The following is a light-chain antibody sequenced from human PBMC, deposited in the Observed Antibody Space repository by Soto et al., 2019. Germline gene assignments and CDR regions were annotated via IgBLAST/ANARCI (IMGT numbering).Light chain of an antibody. CDR1: SSNIGNNY. V-gene: IGLV1-51*02. Sequence: QSVLTQPPSVSAAPGQKVTISCSGSSSNIGNNYVSWYQQLPGTTPKLLIYENNKRPSGIPDLFSGSKSGTSATLGITGLQTGDEADYYCGTWDSSLSAGRGVFGGGTKVTVL. CDR2: ENN. CDR3: GTWDSSLSAGRGV. J-gene: IGLJ3*02.